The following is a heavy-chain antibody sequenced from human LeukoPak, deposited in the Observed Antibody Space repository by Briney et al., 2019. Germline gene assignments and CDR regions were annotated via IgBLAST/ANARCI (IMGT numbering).Heavy chain of an antibody. D-gene: IGHD6-19*01. V-gene: IGHV1-2*06. CDR2: INPNSGGT. Sequence: ASVKVSCKASGYTFTDSYMHWVRQAPGQGLECVGRINPNSGGTNYAQKFQGRVTMTRDTSTSTAYMELSRLRSDDTAVYYCARGRLLRLIAVAANFDYWGQGTLVTVSS. CDR1: GYTFTDSY. J-gene: IGHJ4*02. CDR3: ARGRLLRLIAVAANFDY.